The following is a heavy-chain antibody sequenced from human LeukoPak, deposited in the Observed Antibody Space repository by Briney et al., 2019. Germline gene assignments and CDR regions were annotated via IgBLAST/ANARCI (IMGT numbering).Heavy chain of an antibody. Sequence: SQTLSLTCTVFGGSISSGGYYWSWIRQHPGKGLEWIGYIYYSGSTYYNPSLKSRVTISVDTSKNQFSLKLSSVTAADTAVYYCARVRIVVVPAARAYYFDYWGQGTLVTVSS. V-gene: IGHV4-31*03. CDR2: IYYSGST. CDR1: GGSISSGGYY. D-gene: IGHD2-2*01. CDR3: ARVRIVVVPAARAYYFDY. J-gene: IGHJ4*02.